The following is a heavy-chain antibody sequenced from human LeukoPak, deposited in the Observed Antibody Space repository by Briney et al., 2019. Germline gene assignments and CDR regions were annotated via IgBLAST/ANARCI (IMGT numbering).Heavy chain of an antibody. CDR1: GGSFSGYY. Sequence: SETLSLTCAVYGGSFSGYYWSWIRQPPGKGLEWIGEINHSGSTNYNPSLKSRVTISVDTSKNQFSLKLSSVTAADTAVYYCARGKEDTAMVREFDYWGQGTLVTVSS. D-gene: IGHD5-18*01. V-gene: IGHV4-34*01. J-gene: IGHJ4*02. CDR3: ARGKEDTAMVREFDY. CDR2: INHSGST.